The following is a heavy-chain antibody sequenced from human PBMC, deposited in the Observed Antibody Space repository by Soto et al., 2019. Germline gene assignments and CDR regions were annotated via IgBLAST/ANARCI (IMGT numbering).Heavy chain of an antibody. V-gene: IGHV3-30*18. CDR2: ISYDGSNK. J-gene: IGHJ4*02. CDR3: AKELSGSCWYSHHVFDY. CDR1: GFTFSSYG. Sequence: QVQLVESGGGVVQPGRSLRLSCAASGFTFSSYGMHWVRQAPGKGLEWVAVISYDGSNKYYADSVKGRFTISRDNSKNPQYLQMNSVRAEDTAVYYCAKELSGSCWYSHHVFDYWGQVTLVTVAS. D-gene: IGHD6-13*01.